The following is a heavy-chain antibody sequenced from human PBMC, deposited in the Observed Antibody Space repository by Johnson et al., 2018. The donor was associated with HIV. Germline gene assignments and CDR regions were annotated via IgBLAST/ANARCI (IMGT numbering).Heavy chain of an antibody. V-gene: IGHV3-33*08. D-gene: IGHD5-24*01. CDR3: ARGCRDGYTCDVFDI. CDR1: GFTFSTYG. Sequence: QMQLVESGGGLVKPGGSLRLSCAASGFTFSTYGMHWVRQAPGKGLEWVAVMWYDGSNKYYADSVKGRFTISRDNSKNTLYLQMNSLRAEDTAVYYCARGCRDGYTCDVFDIWGQGTMVTVSP. CDR2: MWYDGSNK. J-gene: IGHJ3*02.